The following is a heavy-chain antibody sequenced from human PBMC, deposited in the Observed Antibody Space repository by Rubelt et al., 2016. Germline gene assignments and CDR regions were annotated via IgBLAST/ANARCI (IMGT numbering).Heavy chain of an antibody. CDR2: IKQDASER. J-gene: IGHJ4*02. CDR3: ARDSVAGSPPDDY. CDR1: GFTFSSYW. D-gene: IGHD6-19*01. Sequence: EVQLVESEGGLVQPGGSLRLSCAASGFTFSSYWMSWVRQAPGKGLEWVANIKQDASERYYVDSVKGRFTISRDNAKNSLDLQMNSLRAEYTAMYYCARDSVAGSPPDDYWGQGTLVTVSS. V-gene: IGHV3-7*01.